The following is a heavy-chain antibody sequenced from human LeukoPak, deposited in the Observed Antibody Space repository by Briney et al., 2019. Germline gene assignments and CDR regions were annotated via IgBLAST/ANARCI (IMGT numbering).Heavy chain of an antibody. Sequence: SVKVSCKASGGTFSSYAISWVRQAPGQGLEWMGRIIPILGIANYAQKFQGRVTITADKSTSTAYMELSSLRSEDTAVHYCARGPFRPAAMNTYYFDYWGQGTLVTVSS. CDR2: IIPILGIA. V-gene: IGHV1-69*04. D-gene: IGHD2-2*01. CDR1: GGTFSSYA. CDR3: ARGPFRPAAMNTYYFDY. J-gene: IGHJ4*02.